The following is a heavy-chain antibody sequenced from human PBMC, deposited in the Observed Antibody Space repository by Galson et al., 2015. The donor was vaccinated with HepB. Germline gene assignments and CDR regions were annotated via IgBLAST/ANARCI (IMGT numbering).Heavy chain of an antibody. CDR2: TIPILGIA. V-gene: IGHV1-69*04. D-gene: IGHD3-10*01. CDR1: GGTFSSYA. Sequence: SVKVSCKASGGTFSSYAISWVRQAPGQGLEWMGRTIPILGIANYAQKFQGRVTITADKSTSTAYMELSSLRSEDTAVYYCAREWVYYGSTSQPGDAFDIWGQGTMVTVSS. CDR3: AREWVYYGSTSQPGDAFDI. J-gene: IGHJ3*02.